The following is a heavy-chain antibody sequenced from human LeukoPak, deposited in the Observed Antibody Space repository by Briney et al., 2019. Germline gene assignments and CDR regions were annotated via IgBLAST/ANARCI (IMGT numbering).Heavy chain of an antibody. CDR2: IVGSGVTT. V-gene: IGHV3-23*01. D-gene: IGHD5-12*01. CDR1: GFTFSTYS. CDR3: ARVKRYSREGVDY. Sequence: GGSLRLSCAAYGFTFSTYSMSWVRQAPGKGLEWVSGIVGSGVTTYYADSVKGRLTISRDNSRNTLYLQMNSLRAEDTAVYYCARVKRYSREGVDYWGQGTLVAVSS. J-gene: IGHJ4*02.